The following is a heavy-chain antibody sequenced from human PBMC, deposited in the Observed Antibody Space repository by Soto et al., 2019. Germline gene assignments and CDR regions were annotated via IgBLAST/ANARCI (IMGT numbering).Heavy chain of an antibody. V-gene: IGHV3-74*01. CDR1: GFTFSSYW. J-gene: IGHJ6*02. D-gene: IGHD6-19*01. CDR2: INSDGSST. Sequence: GGSLRLSCAASGFTFSSYWMHWVRQAPGKGLVWVSRINSDGSSTSYADSVKGRFTISRDNAKNTLYLQMNSLRAEDTAVYYCARVAYSSGWYEGPYYYYGMDVWGQGTTVTVSS. CDR3: ARVAYSSGWYEGPYYYYGMDV.